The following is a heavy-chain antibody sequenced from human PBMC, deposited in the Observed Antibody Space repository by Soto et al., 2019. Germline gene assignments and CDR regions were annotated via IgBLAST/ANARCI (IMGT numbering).Heavy chain of an antibody. V-gene: IGHV1-3*01. J-gene: IGHJ6*02. CDR3: ARDPSGYYFSYYYYGMDV. CDR1: GYTFTNYA. D-gene: IGHD3-22*01. Sequence: GASVKVSCKASGYTFTNYAVHWVRQAPGQRLEWMGWINAGNGNTRYSQKFQGRVTITRDTSASTAYMELSSLRSEDTAVYYCARDPSGYYFSYYYYGMDVWGQGTTVTVSS. CDR2: INAGNGNT.